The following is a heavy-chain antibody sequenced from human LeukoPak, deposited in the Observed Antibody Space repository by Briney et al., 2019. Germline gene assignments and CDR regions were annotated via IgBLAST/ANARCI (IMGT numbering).Heavy chain of an antibody. D-gene: IGHD2-15*01. Sequence: PSGTLSLTCAVSGDSISSSYWWSWVRQPPGKGLEWIGEIYHSGSTNYNPSLKSRVTISVDTSKNQFSLKLSSVAAADTAVYYCARDHVVVVAATKNYYYGMDVWGQGTTVTVSS. CDR3: ARDHVVVVAATKNYYYGMDV. CDR2: IYHSGST. J-gene: IGHJ6*02. V-gene: IGHV4-4*02. CDR1: GDSISSSYW.